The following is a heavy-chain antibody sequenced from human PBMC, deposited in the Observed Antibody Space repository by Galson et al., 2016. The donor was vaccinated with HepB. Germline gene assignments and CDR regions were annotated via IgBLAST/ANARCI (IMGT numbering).Heavy chain of an antibody. D-gene: IGHD6-6*01. CDR3: ASPRGRLVMPPDY. CDR1: GFTFSSYT. CDR2: ISSSSSSL. Sequence: SLRLSCAASGFTFSSYTMNWVRQAPGKGLEWISSISSSSSSLYYADSVEGRFTVSRDNAKNSLFLQMNTLRAEDTAVYYCASPRGRLVMPPDYWGQGTLVTVSS. J-gene: IGHJ4*02. V-gene: IGHV3-21*01.